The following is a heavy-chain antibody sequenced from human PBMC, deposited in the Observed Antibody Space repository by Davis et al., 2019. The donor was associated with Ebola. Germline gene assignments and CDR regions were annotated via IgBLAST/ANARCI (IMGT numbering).Heavy chain of an antibody. CDR1: GFTFSDYY. CDR3: ARGGVTGTTYYYYMDV. J-gene: IGHJ6*03. CDR2: ISSSSSYT. Sequence: GESLKISCAASGFTFSDYYMSWIRQAPGKGLEWVSYISSSSSYTNYADSVKGRFTISRDNAKNSLYLQMNSLRAEDTAVYYCARGGVTGTTYYYYMDVWGKGTTVTVSS. V-gene: IGHV3-11*06. D-gene: IGHD1-7*01.